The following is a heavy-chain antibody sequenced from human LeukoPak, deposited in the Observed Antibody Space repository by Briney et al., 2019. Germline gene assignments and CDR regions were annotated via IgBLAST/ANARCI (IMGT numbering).Heavy chain of an antibody. V-gene: IGHV3-23*01. CDR1: GFTFSSYA. Sequence: GGSLRLSCAASGFTFSSYAMSWVRQAPGKGLEWVSAISGSGGSTYYADSVKGRFTISRDNAKNSLYLQMNSLRAEETAVYYCARAKGAYAFDIWGQGTMVTVSS. CDR2: ISGSGGST. J-gene: IGHJ3*02. CDR3: ARAKGAYAFDI. D-gene: IGHD3-16*01.